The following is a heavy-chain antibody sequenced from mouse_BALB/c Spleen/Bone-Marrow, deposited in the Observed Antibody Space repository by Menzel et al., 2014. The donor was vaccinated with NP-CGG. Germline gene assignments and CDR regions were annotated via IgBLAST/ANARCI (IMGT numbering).Heavy chain of an antibody. D-gene: IGHD2-4*01. Sequence: VQLQQSGPELEKPGASVKISCKASGYSFTAYNMNWVKQSNGKSLEWTGSIDPYYGGTSYNQKFKGKATLTVDKSSSTAYMQLKNLTSEDSAVYYCTRDDSPYWYFDVWGAGTTVTVSS. CDR3: TRDDSPYWYFDV. V-gene: IGHV1-39*01. CDR2: IDPYYGGT. CDR1: GYSFTAYN. J-gene: IGHJ1*01.